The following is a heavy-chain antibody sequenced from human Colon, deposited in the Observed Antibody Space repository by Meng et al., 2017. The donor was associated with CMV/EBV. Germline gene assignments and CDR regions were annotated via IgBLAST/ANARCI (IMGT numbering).Heavy chain of an antibody. J-gene: IGHJ4*02. CDR3: ARDRWDCSGGNCYSRVHFDY. D-gene: IGHD2-15*01. CDR2: IYSGGGT. V-gene: IGHV3-53*01. Sequence: GESLKISCAASGFTVSSTYMSWVRQAPGKGLEWVSVIYSGGGTYYADSVKGRFAISRDNSKNTLYLQMNRLRAEDTAIYYCARDRWDCSGGNCYSRVHFDYWGKGTLVTVSS. CDR1: GFTVSSTY.